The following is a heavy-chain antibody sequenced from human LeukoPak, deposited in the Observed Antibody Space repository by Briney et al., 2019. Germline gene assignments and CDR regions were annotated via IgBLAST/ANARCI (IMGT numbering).Heavy chain of an antibody. D-gene: IGHD5-12*01. Sequence: GRSLRLSCAASGFTFSSYGMHWVRQAPGEGLEWVAVISYDGSNKYYADSVKGRFTISRDNSKNTLYLQMNSLRAEDTAVYYCAKGWLRFLLSWGQGTLVTVSS. V-gene: IGHV3-30*18. CDR3: AKGWLRFLLS. J-gene: IGHJ5*02. CDR2: ISYDGSNK. CDR1: GFTFSSYG.